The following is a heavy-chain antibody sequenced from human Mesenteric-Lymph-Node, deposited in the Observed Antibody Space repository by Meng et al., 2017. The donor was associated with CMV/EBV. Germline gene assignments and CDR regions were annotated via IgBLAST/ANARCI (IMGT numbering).Heavy chain of an antibody. D-gene: IGHD4-23*01. J-gene: IGHJ5*02. CDR1: GGSLNSYY. V-gene: IGHV4-59*01. CDR2: ISNSGSTKYNP. CDR3: ARDRTGGNSNWFDP. Sequence: SETLSLTCTVSGGSLNSYYWNWMRQTPGKGLEWIGYISNSGSTKYNPNYNPSLRSRLTISVDTSKNQFFLRLTSVTAADTAVYYCARDRTGGNSNWFDPWGLGILVTVSS.